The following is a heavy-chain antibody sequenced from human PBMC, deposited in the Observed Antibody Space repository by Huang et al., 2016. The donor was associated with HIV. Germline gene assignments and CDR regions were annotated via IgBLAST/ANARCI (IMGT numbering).Heavy chain of an antibody. Sequence: QVRLEQWGPNLLKPSDTLSLKCAVYGGSFSDYFWTWIRHSPVKGLEWIGEVNNRGSATHNPSLRSRGSMSVDSSKNQFYLNLTSVTAADTAVYFCARPKMTATPSDSSWSYFDFWGRGTPVTVSS. CDR2: VNNRGSA. D-gene: IGHD3-10*01. V-gene: IGHV4-34*01. CDR3: ARPKMTATPSDSSWSYFDF. J-gene: IGHJ4*02. CDR1: GGSFSDYF.